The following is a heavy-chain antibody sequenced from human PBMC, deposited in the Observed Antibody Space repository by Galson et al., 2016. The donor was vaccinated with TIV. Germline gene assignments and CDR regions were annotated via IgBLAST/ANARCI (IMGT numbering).Heavy chain of an antibody. Sequence: PALVKPPQTLTLTCTFSGFSLNTSGMRVSWIRQPSGKALEWLARIDWDDDKFYSTYLKSRLTISKDTSKKQVVLRMMNLDPEDTATYFCARSTARGSCIDYWGQGTLVTVSS. CDR3: ARSTARGSCIDY. D-gene: IGHD3-10*01. V-gene: IGHV2-70*04. CDR1: GFSLNTSGMR. CDR2: IDWDDDK. J-gene: IGHJ4*02.